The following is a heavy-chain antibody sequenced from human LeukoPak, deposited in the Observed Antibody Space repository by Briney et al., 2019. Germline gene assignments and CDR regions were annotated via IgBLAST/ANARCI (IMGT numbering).Heavy chain of an antibody. D-gene: IGHD4-17*01. CDR3: ARDRSTVTTWIDY. CDR1: GYTFTGYY. J-gene: IGHJ4*02. CDR2: IDPKSGAT. Sequence: ASVKVSCKASGYTFTGYYMHWVRQAPGQGLEWMAWIDPKSGATNYAQRFQGRVTMTRDTSIITAYMELSRLRSDDTAVYYCARDRSTVTTWIDYWGQGTLVTVSS. V-gene: IGHV1-2*02.